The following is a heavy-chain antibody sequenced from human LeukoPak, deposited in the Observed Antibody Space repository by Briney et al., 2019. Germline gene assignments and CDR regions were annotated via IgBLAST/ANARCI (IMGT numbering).Heavy chain of an antibody. D-gene: IGHD2-2*03. J-gene: IGHJ6*02. CDR2: VSGDGGTT. CDR1: GFTFSSYA. V-gene: IGHV3-21*01. CDR3: ARDLSLDPSHYYGMDV. Sequence: GGSLRLSCAASGFTFSSYAMNWVRQAPGKGLEWVSSVSGDGGTTHYADSVKGRFTISRDNAKNSLYLQMNSLRAEDTAVYYCARDLSLDPSHYYGMDVWGQGTTVTVSS.